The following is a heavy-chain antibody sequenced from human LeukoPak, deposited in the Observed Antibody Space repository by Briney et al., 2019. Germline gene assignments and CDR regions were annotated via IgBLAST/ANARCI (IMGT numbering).Heavy chain of an antibody. J-gene: IGHJ4*02. CDR1: GYTFISYD. CDR2: MNPNSGNT. CDR3: ARRTYYDFWSGYYHDY. Sequence: ASVKVSCKASGYTFISYDINWVRQATGQGLEWMGWMNPNSGNTGYAQKFQGRVTMTRNTSISTAYMELSSLRSEDTAVYYCARRTYYDFWSGYYHDYWGQGTLVTVSS. V-gene: IGHV1-8*01. D-gene: IGHD3-3*01.